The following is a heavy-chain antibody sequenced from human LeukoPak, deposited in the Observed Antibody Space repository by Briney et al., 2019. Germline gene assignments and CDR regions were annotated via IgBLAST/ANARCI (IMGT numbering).Heavy chain of an antibody. V-gene: IGHV1-8*01. CDR1: GYTFTSYD. Sequence: GASVKVSCKASGYTFTSYDINWVRQATGQGLEWMGWMNPKSGNTDPAQKFQGRVTMTRDTAIRTTYMELSRLTTYDTAVYYCASVPRGGDRFDLWGEGTLVTVSS. J-gene: IGHJ5*02. CDR3: ASVPRGGDRFDL. CDR2: MNPKSGNT. D-gene: IGHD3-16*01.